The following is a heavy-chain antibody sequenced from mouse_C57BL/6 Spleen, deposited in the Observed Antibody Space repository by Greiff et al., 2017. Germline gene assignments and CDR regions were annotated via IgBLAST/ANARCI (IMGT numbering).Heavy chain of an antibody. D-gene: IGHD1-1*01. Sequence: QVQLQQSGAELVRPGASVTLSCKASGYTFTDYEMHWVKQTPVHGLEWIGAFDPDTGGTAYNQKFKGKAILTADKSSSPAYMELRSLTSEDSAVYYCTREDYGSSFDYWGQGTTLTVSS. CDR1: GYTFTDYE. CDR3: TREDYGSSFDY. CDR2: FDPDTGGT. J-gene: IGHJ2*01. V-gene: IGHV1-15*01.